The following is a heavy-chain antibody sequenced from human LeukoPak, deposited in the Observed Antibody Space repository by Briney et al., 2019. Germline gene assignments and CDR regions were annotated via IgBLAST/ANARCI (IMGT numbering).Heavy chain of an antibody. CDR3: ARGRPVAGANWFDP. V-gene: IGHV4-34*01. D-gene: IGHD6-13*01. Sequence: SETLSLTCAVYDGSFSGYSWSWIRQPPGKGLEWIGEINHSGSTNYNPSLKSRVTVSVDTSKNQLSLKLSSVTAADTAVYYCARGRPVAGANWFDPWGQGALVTVSS. J-gene: IGHJ5*02. CDR1: DGSFSGYS. CDR2: INHSGST.